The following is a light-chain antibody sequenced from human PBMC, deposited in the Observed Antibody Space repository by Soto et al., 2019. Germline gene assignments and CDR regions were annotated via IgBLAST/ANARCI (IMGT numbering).Light chain of an antibody. J-gene: IGKJ1*01. CDR2: AAS. Sequence: DIQMTQSPSSLSASVGDRVTITCRASQSISSYLNWYQQKPGRAPKLLIYAASSLQSGVPSRFRGSGSGTDFALTISSLQPEEFATYYCQQSDTTPRTFGQGTKVEIK. V-gene: IGKV1-39*01. CDR3: QQSDTTPRT. CDR1: QSISSY.